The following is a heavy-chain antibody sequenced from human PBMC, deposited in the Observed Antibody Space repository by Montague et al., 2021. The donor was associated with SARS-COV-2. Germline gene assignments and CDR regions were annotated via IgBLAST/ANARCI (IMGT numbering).Heavy chain of an antibody. CDR2: IYTSGST. CDR1: GGSISSGSYY. D-gene: IGHD3-10*01. Sequence: TLSLTCTVSGGSISSGSYYWSWIRQPAGKGLEWIGRIYTSGSTNYNPSLKSRVTISVDTSKNQFSLKLSSVTAADTAVYYCARDVLVWVGEISFFDVWGKGTLVTVSS. J-gene: IGHJ5*02. V-gene: IGHV4-61*02. CDR3: ARDVLVWVGEISFFDV.